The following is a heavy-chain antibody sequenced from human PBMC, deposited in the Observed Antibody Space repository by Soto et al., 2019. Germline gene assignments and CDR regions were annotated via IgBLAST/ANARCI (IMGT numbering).Heavy chain of an antibody. V-gene: IGHV3-30*18. CDR1: GFTFSSYG. CDR2: ISYDGSNK. D-gene: IGHD2-2*01. CDR3: AKADVCSSTSCHGDPWGYYYYMDV. Sequence: GGSLRLSCAASGFTFSSYGMHWVRQAPGKGLEWVAVISYDGSNKYYADSVKGRFTISRDNSKNTLYLQMNSLRAEDTAVYYCAKADVCSSTSCHGDPWGYYYYMDVWGKGTTVTVSS. J-gene: IGHJ6*03.